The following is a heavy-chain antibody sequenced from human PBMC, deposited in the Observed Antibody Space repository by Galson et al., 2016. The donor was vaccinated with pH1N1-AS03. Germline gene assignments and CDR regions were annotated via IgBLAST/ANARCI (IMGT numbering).Heavy chain of an antibody. Sequence: SLRLSCAAFGFSFNSVMHWARQAPGKGLEWLALTSNDERSKIYPDSVKGRFTIYRDNSRNTLYLQMNSLRVEDTAVYYCAREGESSGDAGIFDLWGQGTMVTVSS. CDR1: GFSFNSV. CDR3: AREGESSGDAGIFDL. D-gene: IGHD2-15*01. CDR2: TSNDERSK. V-gene: IGHV3-30*03. J-gene: IGHJ3*01.